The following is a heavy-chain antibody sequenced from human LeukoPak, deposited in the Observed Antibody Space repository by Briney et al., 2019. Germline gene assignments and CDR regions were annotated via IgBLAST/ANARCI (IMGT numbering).Heavy chain of an antibody. CDR2: IYYSGST. V-gene: IGHV4-39*07. D-gene: IGHD3-22*01. J-gene: IGHJ5*02. CDR1: GGSISSTSYY. Sequence: SETLSLTCTVSGGSISSTSYYWGWIRQPPGKGLEWIGSIYYSGSTYYHPSLKSRVTIFVDTSKNQFSLQLTSVTAADTAVYYCARASLPPYYYDSSLNWFDPWGQGTLVTVSS. CDR3: ARASLPPYYYDSSLNWFDP.